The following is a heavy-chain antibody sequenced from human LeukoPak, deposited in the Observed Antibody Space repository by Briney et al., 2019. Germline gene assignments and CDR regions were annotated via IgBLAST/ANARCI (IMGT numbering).Heavy chain of an antibody. CDR3: ARSVYYGSGSYYPNYFDY. CDR1: GDSISSGGYS. V-gene: IGHV4-30-2*01. J-gene: IGHJ4*02. CDR2: IYHSGST. Sequence: SQTLSLTCAVSGDSISSGGYSWSWIRQPPGKGLEWIGYIYHSGSTYYNPSLKSRVTISVDRSKNQFSLKLSSVTAADTAVYYCARSVYYGSGSYYPNYFDYWGQGTLVTVSS. D-gene: IGHD3-10*01.